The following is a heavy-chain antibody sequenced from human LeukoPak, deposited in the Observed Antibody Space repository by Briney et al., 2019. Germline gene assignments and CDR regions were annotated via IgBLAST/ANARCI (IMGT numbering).Heavy chain of an antibody. CDR3: ARHNGSSTTCYARISDY. CDR1: GGSISSYY. J-gene: IGHJ4*02. CDR2: INYSGST. Sequence: SETLSLTCTVSGGSISSYYWSWIRQPPGKGLEWIGYINYSGSTNYNPSLKSRVTISVDTSKNQFSLKLSSVTAPDTAVYYCARHNGSSTTCYARISDYWGQGTLVTVSS. D-gene: IGHD2-2*01. V-gene: IGHV4-59*08.